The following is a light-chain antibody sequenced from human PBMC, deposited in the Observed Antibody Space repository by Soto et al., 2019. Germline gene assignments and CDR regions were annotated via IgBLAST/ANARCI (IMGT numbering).Light chain of an antibody. J-gene: IGLJ3*02. Sequence: QSVLTQPPSASGTPGQRVTLSCSGSSSNIGSNPVNWYQQLPGTAPKLLIYTNNERPSGVPDRFSGSKSGTSASLAISGLQSDDEADYYCATWDYSLNAWVFGGGTKVTVL. CDR1: SSNIGSNP. CDR2: TNN. V-gene: IGLV1-44*01. CDR3: ATWDYSLNAWV.